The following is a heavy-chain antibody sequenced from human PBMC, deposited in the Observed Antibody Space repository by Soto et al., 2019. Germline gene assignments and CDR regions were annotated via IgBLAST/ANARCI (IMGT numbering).Heavy chain of an antibody. CDR3: AKVRGIFWFGELDDY. D-gene: IGHD3-10*01. CDR1: GFTFSSYG. Sequence: QVQLVESGGGVVQPGRSLRLSCAASGFTFSSYGMHWVRQAPGKGLEWVAVISYDGSNKYYADSVKGRFNISRDNSKNTLYLQMNSLRAEDTAVYYCAKVRGIFWFGELDDYWGQGTLVTVSS. V-gene: IGHV3-30*18. J-gene: IGHJ4*02. CDR2: ISYDGSNK.